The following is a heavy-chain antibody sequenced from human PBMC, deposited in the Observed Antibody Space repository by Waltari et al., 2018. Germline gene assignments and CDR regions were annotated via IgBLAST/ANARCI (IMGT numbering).Heavy chain of an antibody. D-gene: IGHD2-2*01. V-gene: IGHV1-69*02. CDR1: GGTFSSYT. CDR3: ARGIVVVPAASHYAFDI. Sequence: QVQLVQSGAEVKKPGSSVKVSCKASGGTFSSYTISWVRQAPGQGLEWMGRIIPILGIANYAQKFQGRVTITADKSTSTAYMELSRLRSDDTAVYYCARGIVVVPAASHYAFDIWGQGTMVTVSS. J-gene: IGHJ3*02. CDR2: IIPILGIA.